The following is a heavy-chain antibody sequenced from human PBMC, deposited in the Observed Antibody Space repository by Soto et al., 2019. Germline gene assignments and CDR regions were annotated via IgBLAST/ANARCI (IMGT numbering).Heavy chain of an antibody. CDR1: GYTFTSYG. CDR3: ANSGSYDAFDI. Sequence: ASVKVSCKASGYTFTSYGISWVRQAPGQGLEWMGGFDPEDGETIYAQKFQGRVTMTEDTSTDTAYMELSSLRSEDTAVYYCANSGSYDAFDIWGQGTMVTVSS. CDR2: FDPEDGET. V-gene: IGHV1-24*01. J-gene: IGHJ3*02. D-gene: IGHD1-26*01.